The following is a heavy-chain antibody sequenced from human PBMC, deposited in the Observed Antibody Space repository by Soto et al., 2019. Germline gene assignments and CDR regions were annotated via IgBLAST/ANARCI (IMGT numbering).Heavy chain of an antibody. D-gene: IGHD3-10*01. CDR1: GYTFTGYY. CDR2: MNPNSVDT. CDR3: ARDPENSANDAFDI. V-gene: IGHV1-2*02. Sequence: QVQLVQSGAEVKKPGASVKVSCKASGYTFTGYYTHWVRQAPGQGFEWMGCMNPNSVDTIYAQKFQGRVTMTRDTSTSTAYRELSRLTYDETAVYYCARDPENSANDAFDIWGQGTMVTVSS. J-gene: IGHJ3*02.